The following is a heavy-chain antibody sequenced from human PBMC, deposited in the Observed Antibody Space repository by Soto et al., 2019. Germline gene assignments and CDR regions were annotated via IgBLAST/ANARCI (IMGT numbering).Heavy chain of an antibody. J-gene: IGHJ4*02. Sequence: EVQLVESGGGLVEPGGSLRLSCAASGFTFSSYHVNWVRQAPGKGLEWVSSINPDSTYIYYADSVRGRFSISRDNAKNLVYLQMSSLRVEDTAVYFCARDPGRFLRIGYSDDWGQVTRVTVSS. V-gene: IGHV3-21*06. CDR3: ARDPGRFLRIGYSDD. D-gene: IGHD1-26*01. CDR2: INPDSTYI. CDR1: GFTFSSYH.